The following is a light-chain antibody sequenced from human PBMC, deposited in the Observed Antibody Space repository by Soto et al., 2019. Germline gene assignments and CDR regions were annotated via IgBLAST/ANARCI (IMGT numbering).Light chain of an antibody. V-gene: IGKV3-20*01. Sequence: EIVMTQSPSTLSVSPGERATLSCRASQTVSSNFLAWYQQKPGQAPRLLIYGASNRATGIPDRFSGSGSGTDFTLTVSRLEPEDFAVYYCQQYGSSPRTFGQGTKVDIK. CDR2: GAS. CDR3: QQYGSSPRT. J-gene: IGKJ1*01. CDR1: QTVSSNF.